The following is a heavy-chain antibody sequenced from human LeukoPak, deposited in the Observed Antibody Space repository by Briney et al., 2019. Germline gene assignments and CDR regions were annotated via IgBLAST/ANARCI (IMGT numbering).Heavy chain of an antibody. CDR1: GFSFSTYD. CDR2: IGTAGDT. V-gene: IGHV3-13*01. D-gene: IGHD6-13*01. CDR3: VRLIYSSSWYYFDY. J-gene: IGHJ4*02. Sequence: GGSLRLSCAASGFSFSTYDMHWVRQPTGKGLEWVSAIGTAGDTHYAGSVKGRFTISRENAKNSLYLQMNSLRAGDTAVYYCVRLIYSSSWYYFDYWGQGTLVTVSS.